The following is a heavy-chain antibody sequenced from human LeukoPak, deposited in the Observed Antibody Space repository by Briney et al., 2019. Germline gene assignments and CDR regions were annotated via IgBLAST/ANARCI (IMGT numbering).Heavy chain of an antibody. CDR2: ITDGADT. D-gene: IGHD1-1*01. CDR1: GFPFGSYA. Sequence: GGSLRLSCAASGFPFGSYAMTWVRQAPGKGLESVSVITDGADTYYADSVKGRFTISRDNSQNTVHLQMDNLRADDTAVYYCAKVDYWSPENYLDSWGQGTLVTASS. CDR3: AKVDYWSPENYLDS. V-gene: IGHV3-23*01. J-gene: IGHJ4*02.